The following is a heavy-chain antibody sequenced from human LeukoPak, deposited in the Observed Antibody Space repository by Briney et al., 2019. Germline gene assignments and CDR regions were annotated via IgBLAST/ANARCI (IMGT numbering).Heavy chain of an antibody. Sequence: SVKLSCKASGGTFSSYAISWVRQATGQGLEWMGGIIPFFGTANSAQKFQGRVTVTADESTSTASMELSILRSEDTAMYYCAGDIPIVIKLNPVGPDDAFDIWGQGTMVTVSS. CDR3: AGDIPIVIKLNPVGPDDAFDI. CDR2: IIPFFGTA. J-gene: IGHJ3*02. CDR1: GGTFSSYA. V-gene: IGHV1-69*01. D-gene: IGHD1-26*01.